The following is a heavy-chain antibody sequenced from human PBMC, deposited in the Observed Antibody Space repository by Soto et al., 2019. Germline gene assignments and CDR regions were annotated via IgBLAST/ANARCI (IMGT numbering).Heavy chain of an antibody. CDR2: IYYSGST. D-gene: IGHD3-3*01. CDR3: ARETKYYDFWSGYVNYYYYGMDV. J-gene: IGHJ6*02. CDR1: GGSVSSGSYY. Sequence: PSETLSLTCTVSGGSVSSGSYYWSWVRQPPGKGLEWIGYIYYSGSTNYNPSLKSRVTISVDTSKNQFSLKLSSVTAADTAVYYCARETKYYDFWSGYVNYYYYGMDVWGQGTTVTVSS. V-gene: IGHV4-61*01.